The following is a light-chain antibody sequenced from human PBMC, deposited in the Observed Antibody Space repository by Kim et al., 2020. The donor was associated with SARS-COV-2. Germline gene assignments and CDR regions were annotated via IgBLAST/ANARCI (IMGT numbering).Light chain of an antibody. CDR3: SSYTSSSTWV. V-gene: IGLV2-14*04. Sequence: GQSITMPCTGTSSDVGGYTYVSWYQQHPCKAPKLMIYDVSKRPSGVSNRFSGSKSGNTASLTISGLQAEDEADYYCSSYTSSSTWVFGGGTQLTVL. J-gene: IGLJ3*02. CDR2: DVS. CDR1: SSDVGGYTY.